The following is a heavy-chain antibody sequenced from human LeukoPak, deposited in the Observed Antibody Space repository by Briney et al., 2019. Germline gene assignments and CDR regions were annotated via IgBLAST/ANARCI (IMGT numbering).Heavy chain of an antibody. D-gene: IGHD3-10*01. V-gene: IGHV4-30-4*01. Sequence: ASQTLSLTCTVSGGSISSGDYYWSWIRQPPGKGLEWIGYIYYSGSTYYNPSLKSRVTISVDTSKNQFSLKLSSVTAADTAVYYCASGRNYYGSGSYYRDTDYWGEGTLVTVSS. CDR3: ASGRNYYGSGSYYRDTDY. CDR2: IYYSGST. J-gene: IGHJ4*02. CDR1: GGSISSGDYY.